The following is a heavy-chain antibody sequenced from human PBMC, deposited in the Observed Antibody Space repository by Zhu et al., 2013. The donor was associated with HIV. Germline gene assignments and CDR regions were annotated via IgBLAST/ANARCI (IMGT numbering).Heavy chain of an antibody. Sequence: QVQLVQSGAGVKKPGASVKVSCKASGYTFTDYYIHWVRQAPGQGLEWMGWINPNSGGTKYAQNFQGRVTMARDASINTAYMDLRGLRSDDTAVYFCARDGLNYYDSSGYPGTWGQGTLVTVSS. CDR3: ARDGLNYYDSSGYPGT. CDR2: INPNSGGT. V-gene: IGHV1-2*02. J-gene: IGHJ5*02. CDR1: GYTFTDYY. D-gene: IGHD3-22*01.